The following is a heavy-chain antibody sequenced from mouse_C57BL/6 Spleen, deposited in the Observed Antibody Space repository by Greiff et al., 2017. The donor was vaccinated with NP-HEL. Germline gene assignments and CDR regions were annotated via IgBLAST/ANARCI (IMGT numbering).Heavy chain of an antibody. J-gene: IGHJ3*01. CDR3: AGDDDVFAY. CDR1: GFTFSSYA. V-gene: IGHV5-4*01. CDR2: ISDGGSYT. D-gene: IGHD2-4*01. Sequence: DVQLVESGGGLVKPGGSLKLSCAASGFTFSSYAMSWVRQTPEKRLEWVATISDGGSYTYYPDNVKGRFTISRDNAKNNLYLQMSHLKSEDTAMYYCAGDDDVFAYWGQGTLVTVSA.